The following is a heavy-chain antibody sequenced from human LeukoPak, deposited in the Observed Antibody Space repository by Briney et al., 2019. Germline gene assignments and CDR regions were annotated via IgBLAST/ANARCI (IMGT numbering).Heavy chain of an antibody. V-gene: IGHV3-66*02. J-gene: IGHJ5*02. CDR1: GFTVSSNY. D-gene: IGHD5-12*01. CDR3: ARSIVATINA. Sequence: GGSLRLSCAASGFTVSSNYMSWVRQAPGKGLERVSVIYSGGSTYYADSVKGRFTISRDNSKNTLYLQMNSLRAEDTTVYYCARSIVATINAWGQGTLVTVSS. CDR2: IYSGGST.